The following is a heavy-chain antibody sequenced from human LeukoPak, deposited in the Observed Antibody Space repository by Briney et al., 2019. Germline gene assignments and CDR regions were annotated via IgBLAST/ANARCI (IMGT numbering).Heavy chain of an antibody. V-gene: IGHV1-18*01. Sequence: ASVKVSCKASGYTFTGYGIRGVPQAPGQGLEWMGWISAYNGNTNYAQKLQGRVTMTTDTSTSTAYMELRSLRSDDTAVYYCAREPLYYYFDYWGQGTLVTVSS. CDR2: ISAYNGNT. CDR3: AREPLYYYFDY. J-gene: IGHJ4*02. D-gene: IGHD2-2*02. CDR1: GYTFTGYG.